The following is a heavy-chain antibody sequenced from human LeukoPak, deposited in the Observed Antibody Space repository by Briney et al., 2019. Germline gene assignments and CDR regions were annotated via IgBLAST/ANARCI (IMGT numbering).Heavy chain of an antibody. Sequence: AASVKVSCKASGGTFSSYAISWVRQAPGQGLEWMGGIIPIFGTANYAQKFQGRVTITADESTSTAYMELSSLRSEGTAVYYCARAGLGYSSSWYLGRDWGQGTLVTVSS. D-gene: IGHD6-13*01. J-gene: IGHJ4*02. V-gene: IGHV1-69*13. CDR2: IIPIFGTA. CDR3: ARAGLGYSSSWYLGRD. CDR1: GGTFSSYA.